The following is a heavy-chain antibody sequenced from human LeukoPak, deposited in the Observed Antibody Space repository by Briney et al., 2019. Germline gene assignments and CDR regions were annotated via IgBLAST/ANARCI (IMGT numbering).Heavy chain of an antibody. CDR1: GGSISSSSYY. J-gene: IGHJ4*02. Sequence: SETLSLTCTVSGGSISSSSYYWVWIRQPPGKGLEWIASMCYSGNTYYNPSLKSRVTISLDTSKNQFSLKLSSVTAADTAVYYCASSYYGSGSYYTLTSFDFWGQGTLVTVSS. CDR2: MCYSGNT. CDR3: ASSYYGSGSYYTLTSFDF. D-gene: IGHD3-10*01. V-gene: IGHV4-39*01.